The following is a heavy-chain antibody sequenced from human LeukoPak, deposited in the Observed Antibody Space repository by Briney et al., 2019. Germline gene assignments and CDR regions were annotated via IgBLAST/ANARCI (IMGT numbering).Heavy chain of an antibody. CDR2: INPSGGST. CDR1: GGTCSSYA. V-gene: IGHV1-46*01. CDR3: AREGEPDSSGYPGY. Sequence: ASVRVSCKASGGTCSSYASSEVRQAPGQGLDWMGIINPSGGSTSYAQKFQGRVTMTRDTSTSTVYMELSSLRSEDTAVYYCAREGEPDSSGYPGYWGQGTLVTVSS. D-gene: IGHD3-22*01. J-gene: IGHJ4*02.